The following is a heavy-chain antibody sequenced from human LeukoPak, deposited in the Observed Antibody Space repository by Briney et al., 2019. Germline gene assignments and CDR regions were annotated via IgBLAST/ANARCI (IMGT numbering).Heavy chain of an antibody. CDR3: ARGNYHAMDV. Sequence: GGSLTLSCAASGFTFSNYWMHWVRQTPGEGLVCVSLIKGDGSSTTYADSVKGRFTISRDNAKNTVYLQMNSLRAEDTAVYYCARGNYHAMDVWGQGTTVTVSS. V-gene: IGHV3-74*01. CDR1: GFTFSNYW. CDR2: IKGDGSST. J-gene: IGHJ6*02.